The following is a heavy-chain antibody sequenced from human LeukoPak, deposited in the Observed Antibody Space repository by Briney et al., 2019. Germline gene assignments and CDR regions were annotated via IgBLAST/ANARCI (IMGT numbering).Heavy chain of an antibody. CDR1: GGSISSYY. CDR2: IYYSGST. D-gene: IGHD5-18*01. Sequence: SETLSLTRTVSGGSISSYYWSWIRQPPGKGLEWIGYIYYSGSTNYNPSLKSRVTISVDTSKNQFSLKLSSVTAADTAVYYCARVKRSGYSYGHFHFDHWGHGTLVTVSS. J-gene: IGHJ4*01. CDR3: ARVKRSGYSYGHFHFDH. V-gene: IGHV4-59*01.